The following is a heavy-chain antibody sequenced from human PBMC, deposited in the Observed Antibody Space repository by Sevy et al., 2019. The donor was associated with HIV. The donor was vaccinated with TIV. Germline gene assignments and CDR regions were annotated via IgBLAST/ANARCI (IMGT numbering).Heavy chain of an antibody. CDR3: ARVRDRYCSGGSCYYGYFFDY. V-gene: IGHV3-48*01. J-gene: IGHJ4*02. Sequence: GGSLRLSCAASGFIFSNYYMTWVRQAPGKGLEWVSYISDRSDTISYADSVKGRLTFSRDNAKNALYLQMSSLRGEDTAVYYCARVRDRYCSGGSCYYGYFFDYWGQGTLVTVSS. CDR2: ISDRSDTI. CDR1: GFIFSNYY. D-gene: IGHD2-15*01.